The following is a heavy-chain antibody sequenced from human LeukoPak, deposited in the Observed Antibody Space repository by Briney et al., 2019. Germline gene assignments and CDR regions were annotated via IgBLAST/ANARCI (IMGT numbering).Heavy chain of an antibody. J-gene: IGHJ4*02. CDR1: GGSISSYC. D-gene: IGHD3-22*01. CDR2: IYYSGNT. V-gene: IGHV4-59*08. CDR3: ARAYYYDSNAPYYFDY. Sequence: NPSETLSLTCTASGGSISSYCWSWIRQAPGKGLEWLGYIYYSGNTNYNPSLKSRVTISVDTSKNHFSLKLGSVTAADTAVYFCARAYYYDSNAPYYFDYWGQGILVTVSS.